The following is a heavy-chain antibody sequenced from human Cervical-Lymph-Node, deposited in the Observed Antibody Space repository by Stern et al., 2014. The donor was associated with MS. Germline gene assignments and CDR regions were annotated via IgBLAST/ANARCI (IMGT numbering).Heavy chain of an antibody. Sequence: EVQLLESGAEVKKPGESLKISCKGSGYSFTSYWIGWVRQMPGKGLEWMGIIYPGDSDTRYSPSFQGQVTISADKSISTAYLQWSSLKASDTAMYYCARHQGAAAAESYYYYGMDVWGQGTTVTVSS. CDR3: ARHQGAAAAESYYYYGMDV. CDR1: GYSFTSYW. J-gene: IGHJ6*02. D-gene: IGHD6-13*01. CDR2: IYPGDSDT. V-gene: IGHV5-51*01.